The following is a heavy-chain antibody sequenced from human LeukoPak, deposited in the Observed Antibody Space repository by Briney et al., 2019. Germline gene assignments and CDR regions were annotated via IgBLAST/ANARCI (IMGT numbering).Heavy chain of an antibody. CDR3: ARGYYDFWSGSDAFDI. CDR2: IIPIFGTA. V-gene: IGHV1-69*05. J-gene: IGHJ3*02. Sequence: GASVKVSCKASGYTFTGYYMHWVRQAPGQGLEWMGRIIPIFGTANYAQKFQGRVTITTDESTSTAYMELRSLRSDDTAVYYCARGYYDFWSGSDAFDIWGQGTMVTVSS. D-gene: IGHD3-3*01. CDR1: GYTFTGYY.